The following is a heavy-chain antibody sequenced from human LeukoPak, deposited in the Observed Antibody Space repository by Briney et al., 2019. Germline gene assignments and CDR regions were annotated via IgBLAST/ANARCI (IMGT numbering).Heavy chain of an antibody. J-gene: IGHJ5*02. V-gene: IGHV3-21*01. CDR1: GFTFSSYA. CDR3: AREVWFDP. Sequence: GGSLRLSCAASGFTFSSYAMSWVRQTPGKGLEWVSSISSSSSYIYYADSVKGRFTISRDNAKNSLYLQMNSLRAEDTAVYYCAREVWFDPWGQGTLVTVSS. CDR2: ISSSSSYI.